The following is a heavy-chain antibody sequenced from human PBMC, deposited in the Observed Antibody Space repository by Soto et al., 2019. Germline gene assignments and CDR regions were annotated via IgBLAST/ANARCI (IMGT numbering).Heavy chain of an antibody. CDR3: ARDQTDSGGYSDS. CDR2: IWNDGSHA. CDR1: GFPFRSYG. J-gene: IGHJ4*02. D-gene: IGHD2-15*01. V-gene: IGHV3-33*01. Sequence: GGSLRLSCEGSGFPFRSYGIQWVRQAPGKGLEWLGLIWNDGSHAYYADSVKGRFTISRDNSKNTVFLQVSNLRAEDTAVYFCARDQTDSGGYSDSWGQGTLVTVSS.